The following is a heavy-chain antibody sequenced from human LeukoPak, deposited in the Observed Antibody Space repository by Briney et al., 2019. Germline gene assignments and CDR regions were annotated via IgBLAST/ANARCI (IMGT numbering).Heavy chain of an antibody. J-gene: IGHJ4*02. V-gene: IGHV3-23*01. D-gene: IGHD6-13*01. CDR1: GFTFSNYA. Sequence: PGGSLRLSCAASGFTFSNYAMSWVRQAPGKGLEWVSTISHSGSSTFYADSVKGRFTISRDNSKNTLYLQMNSLRVEDTAFYYCAKNPPTRYTSTSFFDYWGQGTLVTVSS. CDR3: AKNPPTRYTSTSFFDY. CDR2: ISHSGSST.